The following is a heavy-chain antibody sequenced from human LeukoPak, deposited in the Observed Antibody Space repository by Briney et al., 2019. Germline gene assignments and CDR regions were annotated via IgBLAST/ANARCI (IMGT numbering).Heavy chain of an antibody. D-gene: IGHD6-19*01. CDR1: GYNFISYW. J-gene: IGHJ5*02. CDR2: IYPGDSDT. V-gene: IGHV5-51*01. Sequence: GESLKISCKSSGYNFISYWIGRVRQMPGKGLEWIGIIYPGDSDTRYSPSFQGQVTISADKSISTAYLQWSSLKASDTAMYYCARRGDSSGWYWFDPWGQGTLVTVHS. CDR3: ARRGDSSGWYWFDP.